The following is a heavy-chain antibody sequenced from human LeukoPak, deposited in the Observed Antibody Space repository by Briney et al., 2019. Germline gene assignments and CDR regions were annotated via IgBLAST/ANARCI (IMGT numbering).Heavy chain of an antibody. Sequence: GESLKISCEGSGYRFTSNWIGWVRQKPGKGLEWMGSVHPSDSDTRYSPSFQGQVTISADKPISTAYLQWSSLKASDTAMYYCARPLADYGGYDLWGQGTLVTVSS. CDR3: ARPLADYGGYDL. D-gene: IGHD5-12*01. CDR1: GYRFTSNW. J-gene: IGHJ4*02. CDR2: VHPSDSDT. V-gene: IGHV5-51*01.